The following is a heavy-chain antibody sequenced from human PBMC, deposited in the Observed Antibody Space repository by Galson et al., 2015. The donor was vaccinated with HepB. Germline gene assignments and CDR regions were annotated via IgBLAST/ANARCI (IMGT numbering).Heavy chain of an antibody. CDR2: ISSSSTTI. J-gene: IGHJ2*01. V-gene: IGHV3-48*04. Sequence: SLRLSCAASGFTFSSYSMNWVRQAPGKGLEWVSFISSSSTTIYYADSVKGRFTISRDDAENSLYLQMNSLRAEDTAVYYCARDLTGYSSTWRRYWFFDLWGRGTLVTVSS. D-gene: IGHD6-13*01. CDR3: ARDLTGYSSTWRRYWFFDL. CDR1: GFTFSSYS.